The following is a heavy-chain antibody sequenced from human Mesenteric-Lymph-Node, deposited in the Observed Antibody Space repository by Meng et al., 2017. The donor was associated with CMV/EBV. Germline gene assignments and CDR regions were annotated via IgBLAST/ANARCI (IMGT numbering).Heavy chain of an antibody. CDR3: AHRASSCSGGSCYRSGRGYFDY. CDR1: NGVG. Sequence: NGVGVGWIRQPPGKALEWLGVIYWDDDKRYSPSLKTSLTITKDTSKNQVVLTMTNTDPMDTATYYCAHRASSCSGGSCYRSGRGYFDYWGPGTLVTSPQ. V-gene: IGHV2-5*02. D-gene: IGHD2-15*01. CDR2: IYWDDDK. J-gene: IGHJ4*02.